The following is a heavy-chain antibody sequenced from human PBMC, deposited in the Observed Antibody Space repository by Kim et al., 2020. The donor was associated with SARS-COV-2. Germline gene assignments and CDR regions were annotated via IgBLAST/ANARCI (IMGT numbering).Heavy chain of an antibody. J-gene: IGHJ6*02. Sequence: GGSLRLSCTASGFTFSSHYMRWVRQAPGKGLEYVSSISGSGDSTYYAGSVKGRFTVSRDNSKNTLYLQMNSLRVEDTAVYYCAKKIGGSGKAMDVWGQGT. V-gene: IGHV3-23*01. D-gene: IGHD3-10*01. CDR3: AKKIGGSGKAMDV. CDR2: ISGSGDST. CDR1: GFTFSSHY.